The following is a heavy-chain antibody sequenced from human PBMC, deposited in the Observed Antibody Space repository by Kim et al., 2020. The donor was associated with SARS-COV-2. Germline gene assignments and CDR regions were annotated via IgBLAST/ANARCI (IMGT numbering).Heavy chain of an antibody. J-gene: IGHJ4*02. D-gene: IGHD3-22*01. CDR1: GFTFSSSA. CDR3: AKGYTSGYNYLFQY. V-gene: IGHV3-23*01. CDR2: ISGSGGSA. Sequence: GGSLRLSCAASGFTFSSSAMSWVRQAPGKGLEWVSTISGSGGSAYYADSVKGRFTISRDSSRNTVNLQMNSLRAEDTAVYYCAKGYTSGYNYLFQYWGQGTLVTVSS.